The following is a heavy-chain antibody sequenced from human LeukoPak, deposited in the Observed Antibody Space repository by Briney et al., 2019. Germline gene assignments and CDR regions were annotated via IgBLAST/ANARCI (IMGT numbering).Heavy chain of an antibody. CDR3: ARDDGSGSSEY. D-gene: IGHD3-10*01. V-gene: IGHV3-33*01. CDR1: GSTFSSYG. CDR2: IWYDGSNK. Sequence: GRSLRLSCAASGSTFSSYGMHWVRQAPGKGLEWVAVIWYDGSNKYYADSVKGRFTISRDNSKNTLYLQMNSLRAEDTAVYYCARDDGSGSSEYWGQGTLVTVSS. J-gene: IGHJ4*02.